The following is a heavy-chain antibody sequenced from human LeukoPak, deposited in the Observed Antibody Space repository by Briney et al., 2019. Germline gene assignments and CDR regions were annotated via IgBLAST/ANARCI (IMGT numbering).Heavy chain of an antibody. CDR3: AREGNWNCNWFDP. CDR2: ISSSSSYI. CDR1: GFTFSSYS. V-gene: IGHV3-21*01. D-gene: IGHD1-7*01. Sequence: GGSLRLSCAASGFTFSSYSMNWVRQAPGKGLEWVSSISSSSSYIYYADSVKGRFTISRDNAKNSLYLQMNSLRAEDTAVYYCAREGNWNCNWFDPWGQGTLVTVSS. J-gene: IGHJ5*02.